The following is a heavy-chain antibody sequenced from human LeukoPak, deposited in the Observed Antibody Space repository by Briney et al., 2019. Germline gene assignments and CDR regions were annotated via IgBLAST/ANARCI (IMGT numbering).Heavy chain of an antibody. CDR1: GGSISSYY. CDR3: AREILTGYWFDP. Sequence: SETLSLTCTVSGGSISSYYWSWIRQPPGKGLEWIGYIYYSGSTNYNPSLKSRVTISVDTSKNQFSLKLSSVTAADTAVYYCAREILTGYWFDPWGQGTLVTVSS. CDR2: IYYSGST. V-gene: IGHV4-59*01. J-gene: IGHJ5*02. D-gene: IGHD3-9*01.